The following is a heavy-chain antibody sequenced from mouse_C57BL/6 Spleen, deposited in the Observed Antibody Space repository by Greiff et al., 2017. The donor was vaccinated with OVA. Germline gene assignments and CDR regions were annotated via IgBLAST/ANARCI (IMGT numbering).Heavy chain of an antibody. Sequence: EVQGVESGPELVKPGASVKISCKASGYTFTDYYMNWVKQSHGKSLEWIGDINPNNGGTSYNQKFKGKATLTVDKSSSTAYMELRSLTSEDSAVYYCARRHYAMDYWGQGTSVTVSS. J-gene: IGHJ4*01. CDR1: GYTFTDYY. CDR2: INPNNGGT. CDR3: ARRHYAMDY. V-gene: IGHV1-26*01.